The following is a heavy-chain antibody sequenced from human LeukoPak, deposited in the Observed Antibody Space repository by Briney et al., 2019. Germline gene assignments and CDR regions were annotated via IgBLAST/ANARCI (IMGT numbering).Heavy chain of an antibody. Sequence: GGSLRLSCAASGFTFSSYGMHWVRQAPGKGLEWVAVISYDGSNKYYADSVKGRFTISRDNSKNTLYLQMNSLRAEDTAVYYCAKPRGDYWGQGTLVTVSS. J-gene: IGHJ4*02. D-gene: IGHD3-16*01. CDR3: AKPRGDY. CDR1: GFTFSSYG. V-gene: IGHV3-30*18. CDR2: ISYDGSNK.